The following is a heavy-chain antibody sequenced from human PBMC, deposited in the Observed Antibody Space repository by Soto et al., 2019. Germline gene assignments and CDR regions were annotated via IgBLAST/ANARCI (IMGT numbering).Heavy chain of an antibody. Sequence: QFQMVQSGAELKQPGASVKISCKTSGYTFSSYSINWVRQAPGQGLEWMAWISTYSGNTHYAERVQGRVTVTLDKSARTAFMEMRGLTADDTAVYFCARDNGYYDLWGQGTLVTVS. CDR1: GYTFSSYS. V-gene: IGHV1-18*04. CDR2: ISTYSGNT. CDR3: ARDNGYYDL. J-gene: IGHJ4*02.